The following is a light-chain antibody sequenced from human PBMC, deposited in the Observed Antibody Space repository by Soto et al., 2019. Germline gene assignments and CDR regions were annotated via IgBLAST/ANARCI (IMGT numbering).Light chain of an antibody. Sequence: QSALPQPASVSGSPGQSITISCTGTSSDIGVYDFVSWYQQHPGRAPKLLIYDVTNRPSGISDRFSGSKSGNTASLTISGLQPEDEADYYCSSYTTSTTRVFGGGTKLTVL. CDR2: DVT. V-gene: IGLV2-14*01. CDR1: SSDIGVYDF. J-gene: IGLJ3*02. CDR3: SSYTTSTTRV.